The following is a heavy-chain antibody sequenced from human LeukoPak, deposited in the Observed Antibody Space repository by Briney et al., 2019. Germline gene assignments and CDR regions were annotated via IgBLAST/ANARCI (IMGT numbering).Heavy chain of an antibody. D-gene: IGHD5-12*01. CDR1: GFTFSSYA. J-gene: IGHJ4*02. CDR3: AQDRAWIEFYF. CDR2: ISGSDGTT. Sequence: PGGSLRLSCAASGFTFSSYAMSWVRQAPGKGLEWVSAISGSDGTTYYADSVKGRFTISRDNSKYTLSLQMNSLRAEDTAVYYCAQDRAWIEFYFWGQGTLVTVSS. V-gene: IGHV3-23*01.